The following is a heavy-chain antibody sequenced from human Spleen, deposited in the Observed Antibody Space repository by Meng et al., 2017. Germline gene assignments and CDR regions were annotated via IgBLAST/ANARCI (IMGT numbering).Heavy chain of an antibody. CDR3: AKAREGATGY. CDR1: GFTFSDYY. J-gene: IGHJ4*02. Sequence: EVQLVESGGGLVQPWRSLRLSCAVSGFTFSDYYMSWVRQDPGRGIEWVSTISGSGGSTYYADSVKGRFTISRDNSKNTLYLQMNSLKAEDTAVYYCAKAREGATGYWGQGTLVTVS. D-gene: IGHD1-14*01. CDR2: ISGSGGST. V-gene: IGHV3-23*04.